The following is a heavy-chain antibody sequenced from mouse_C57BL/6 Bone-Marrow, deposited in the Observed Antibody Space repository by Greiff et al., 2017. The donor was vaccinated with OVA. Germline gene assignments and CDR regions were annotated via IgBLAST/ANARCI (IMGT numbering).Heavy chain of an antibody. CDR1: GFTFSSYT. CDR3: ASRPH. J-gene: IGHJ3*01. Sequence: EVMLVESGGGLVKPGGSLKLSCAASGFTFSSYTMSWVRQTPEKRLEWVATISGGGGNTYYPDSVKGRFTISRENAKNTLYLQMCSLRSEDTALYYCASRPHCGPGTLVTVSA. V-gene: IGHV5-9*01. CDR2: ISGGGGNT.